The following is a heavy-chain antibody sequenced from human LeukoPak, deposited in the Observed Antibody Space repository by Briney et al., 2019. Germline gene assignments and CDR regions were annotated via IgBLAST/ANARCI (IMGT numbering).Heavy chain of an antibody. CDR2: VGSGGTR. D-gene: IGHD1-26*01. Sequence: PGGSLTLSCAASGFNFNIYTMSWVRQAQGKGLEWISAVGSGGTRYYADSVKGRFTISRANSANTVSLQMDSLRADDTAMYYCAKMRGMPREAYHFDRWGQGTLVTVSS. V-gene: IGHV3-23*01. CDR1: GFNFNIYT. CDR3: AKMRGMPREAYHFDR. J-gene: IGHJ4*02.